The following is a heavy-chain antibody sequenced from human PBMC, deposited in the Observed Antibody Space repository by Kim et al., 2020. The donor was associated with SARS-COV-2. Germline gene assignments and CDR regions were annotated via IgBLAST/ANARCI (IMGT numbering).Heavy chain of an antibody. CDR2: ISWNSGNI. CDR1: GFTFRDYD. CDR3: AKHLSDAFDI. Sequence: GGSLRLSCAASGFTFRDYDMHWVRQAPGKGLEWVSGISWNSGNIGYADCVKGRFTISRNNAKNSLYMQMNSMRAEDTALDYCAKHLSDAFDIWGQGAMVT. V-gene: IGHV3-9*01. J-gene: IGHJ3*02.